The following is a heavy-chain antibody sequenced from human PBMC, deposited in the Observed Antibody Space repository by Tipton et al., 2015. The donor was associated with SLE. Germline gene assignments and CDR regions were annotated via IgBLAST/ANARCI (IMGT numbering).Heavy chain of an antibody. Sequence: TLSLTCTVSGGSISSGSYYWSWIRQPAGKGLEWIGRIYTSGSTNYNPSLNSRVTMSIDTSKNQFSLKLTSVTAADTAVYYCARQLGWGDPFAFDYWGQGTLVTVSP. D-gene: IGHD2-21*02. CDR3: ARQLGWGDPFAFDY. J-gene: IGHJ4*02. CDR1: GGSISSGSYY. CDR2: IYTSGST. V-gene: IGHV4-61*02.